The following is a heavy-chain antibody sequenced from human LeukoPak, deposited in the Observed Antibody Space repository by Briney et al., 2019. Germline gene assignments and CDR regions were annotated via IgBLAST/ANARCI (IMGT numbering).Heavy chain of an antibody. D-gene: IGHD4-17*01. V-gene: IGHV4-59*08. CDR2: IYYSGST. J-gene: IGHJ3*02. CDR3: ARRSGVTTRSRAFDI. CDR1: GGSISSYY. Sequence: TSETLSLTCTVSGGSISSYYWSWIRQPPGKGLEWNGYIYYSGSTNYNPSLKSRVTISVDTSKNQFSLKLSSVTAADTAVYYCARRSGVTTRSRAFDIWGQGTMVTVSS.